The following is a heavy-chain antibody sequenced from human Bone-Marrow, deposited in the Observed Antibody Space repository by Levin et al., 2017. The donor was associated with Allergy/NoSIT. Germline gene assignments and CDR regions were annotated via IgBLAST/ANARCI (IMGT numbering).Heavy chain of an antibody. CDR3: VRVEKTIYYGAYYFDY. J-gene: IGHJ4*02. CDR2: INSDGSRT. V-gene: IGHV3-74*01. CDR1: GFNFSNYW. D-gene: IGHD3-10*01. Sequence: GGSLRLSCAASGFNFSNYWMHWVRQVPGKGLVWISRINSDGSRTSFADSVKGRFTVSRDNAKNTVYLEMNSLRAEDTAVYYCVRVEKTIYYGAYYFDYWGQGALVTVSS.